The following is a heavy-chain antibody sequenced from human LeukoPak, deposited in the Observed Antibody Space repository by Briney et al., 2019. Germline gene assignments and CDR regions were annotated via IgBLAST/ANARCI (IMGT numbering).Heavy chain of an antibody. Sequence: PSETLSLTCTVSGGSISTYYWSWIRQHPGKGLEWMAYIYYSGSTYYNPSLKSRVTISIDTSKNQFSLKLSSVTAADTAVYYCARYDSSGYYSSLDYWGQGTLVTVSS. J-gene: IGHJ4*02. CDR2: IYYSGST. D-gene: IGHD3-22*01. V-gene: IGHV4-59*06. CDR1: GGSISTYY. CDR3: ARYDSSGYYSSLDY.